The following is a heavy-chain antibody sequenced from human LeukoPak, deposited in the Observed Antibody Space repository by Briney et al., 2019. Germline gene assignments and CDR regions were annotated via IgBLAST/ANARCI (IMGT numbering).Heavy chain of an antibody. J-gene: IGHJ4*02. CDR3: AKGSMGGYSAGISMTVVRPGIDY. CDR2: ISYDGSNK. Sequence: GRSLRLSCAASGFTFRSHGMHWVRQAPGKGLEWVAVISYDGSNKYYADSVKGRFTISRDNSKNTLYLQMNSLRAEDTAVYYCAKGSMGGYSAGISMTVVRPGIDYWGQGTLVTVSS. D-gene: IGHD3-22*01. V-gene: IGHV3-30*18. CDR1: GFTFRSHG.